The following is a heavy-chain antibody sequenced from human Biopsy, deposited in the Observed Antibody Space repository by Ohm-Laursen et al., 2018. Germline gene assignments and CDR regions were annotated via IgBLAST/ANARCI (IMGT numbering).Heavy chain of an antibody. CDR1: GESFNGCY. CDR2: TNHSGRT. CDR3: VRGVDYYDPYHYYALDV. J-gene: IGHJ6*02. Sequence: SDTLSLTCAVYGESFNGCYWSWIRQTPGKGLEWIGETNHSGRTNYNPSLKSRVTISIDTSKNQFSLKVRSVTAADTAVYYCVRGVDYYDPYHYYALDVWGQGTTVTVSS. D-gene: IGHD3-22*01. V-gene: IGHV4-34*01.